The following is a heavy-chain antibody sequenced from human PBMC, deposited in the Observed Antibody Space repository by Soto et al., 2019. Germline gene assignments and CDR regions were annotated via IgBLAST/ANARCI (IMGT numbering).Heavy chain of an antibody. Sequence: SSVKVSCKASGGTFSSYAISWVRQAPGQGLEWMGGIIPIFGTANYAQKFQGRVTITADESTSTAYMELSSLRSEDTAVYYCARRDSSGYYLDAIDIWGQGTMVTVSS. CDR1: GGTFSSYA. V-gene: IGHV1-69*13. J-gene: IGHJ3*02. CDR2: IIPIFGTA. CDR3: ARRDSSGYYLDAIDI. D-gene: IGHD3-22*01.